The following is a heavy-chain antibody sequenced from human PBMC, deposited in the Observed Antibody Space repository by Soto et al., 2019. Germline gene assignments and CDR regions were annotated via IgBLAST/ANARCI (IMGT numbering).Heavy chain of an antibody. Sequence: QVQLVQSGAEVKKPGSSVKVSCKASGGTFSSYAISWVRQAPGQGLEWMGGIIPIFGTANYAQKFQGRVRITVNIPTRQAYMELSSLNLGDRAVYYWGRGGGVGATTGWDWGQGTLVTVSS. D-gene: IGHD1-26*01. CDR3: GRGGGVGATTGWD. V-gene: IGHV1-69*06. J-gene: IGHJ4*02. CDR1: GGTFSSYA. CDR2: IIPIFGTA.